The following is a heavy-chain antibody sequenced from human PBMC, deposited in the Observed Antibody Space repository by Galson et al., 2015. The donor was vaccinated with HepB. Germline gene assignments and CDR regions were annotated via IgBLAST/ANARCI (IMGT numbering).Heavy chain of an antibody. V-gene: IGHV1-2*02. J-gene: IGHJ5*02. CDR2: INPNSGGT. Sequence: SVKVSCKASGYTFTGYYMHWVRQAPGQGLEWMGWINPNSGGTNYAQKFQGRVTMTRDTSISTAYMELSRLRSDDTAVYYCARDIAAAGVTFDPWGQGTLVTVSS. D-gene: IGHD6-13*01. CDR3: ARDIAAAGVTFDP. CDR1: GYTFTGYY.